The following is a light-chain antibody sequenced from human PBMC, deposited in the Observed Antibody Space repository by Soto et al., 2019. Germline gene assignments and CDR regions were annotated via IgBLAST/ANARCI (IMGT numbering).Light chain of an antibody. CDR2: DAY. CDR3: QQRHMWPIT. J-gene: IGKJ5*01. Sequence: FWRQSQVTLSLSPGERATLSCRASQSFRGLLAWYQQKPGQAPRLPIYDAYNRATGIPPRLSGSGSGIDFTLTISSLEPEDSAVYYCQQRHMWPITFGQGTRLEIK. V-gene: IGKV3-11*01. CDR1: QSFRGL.